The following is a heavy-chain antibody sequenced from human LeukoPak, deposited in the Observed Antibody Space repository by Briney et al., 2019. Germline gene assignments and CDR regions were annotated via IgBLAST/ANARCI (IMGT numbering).Heavy chain of an antibody. CDR3: AKDVSDYGDYLGDY. D-gene: IGHD4-17*01. V-gene: IGHV3-30*04. Sequence: AGGSLRLSCAASGFSFSTFALHWVRQAPGKGLEWVAVISYNGRTEYYGESVKGRFTISRDNSENTLYLQMNSLRAEDTAVYYCAKDVSDYGDYLGDYWGQGTLVTVSS. CDR1: GFSFSTFA. J-gene: IGHJ4*02. CDR2: ISYNGRTE.